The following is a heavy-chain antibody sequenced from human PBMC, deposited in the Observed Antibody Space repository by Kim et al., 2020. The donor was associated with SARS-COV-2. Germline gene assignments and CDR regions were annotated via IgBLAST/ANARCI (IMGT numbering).Heavy chain of an antibody. D-gene: IGHD6-6*01. Sequence: STYYNPSLKSRVTISVDTSKNQFSLKLSSVTAADTAVYYCARSSPSWFDPWGQGTLVTVSS. J-gene: IGHJ5*02. V-gene: IGHV4-31*02. CDR2: ST. CDR3: ARSSPSWFDP.